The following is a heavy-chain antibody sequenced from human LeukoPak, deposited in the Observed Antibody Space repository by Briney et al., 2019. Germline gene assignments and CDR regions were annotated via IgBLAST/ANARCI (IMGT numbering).Heavy chain of an antibody. V-gene: IGHV3-23*01. D-gene: IGHD3-10*01. J-gene: IGHJ3*02. CDR3: ARGRGWGTFDI. CDR2: ISGSGGST. CDR1: GFTFSTYA. Sequence: GGSLRLSCVASGFTFSTYAMTWVRRAPGRGLEWVSAISGSGGSTYYADSVKGRFTTSRENAKNSLYLQMNSLRVGDTAVYYCARGRGWGTFDIWGQGTMVTVSS.